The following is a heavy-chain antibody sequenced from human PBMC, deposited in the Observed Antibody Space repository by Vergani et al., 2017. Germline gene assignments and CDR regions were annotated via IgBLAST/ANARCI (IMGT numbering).Heavy chain of an antibody. V-gene: IGHV3-7*01. J-gene: IGHJ4*02. CDR2: IKQDGSEK. Sequence: EVQLVESGGGLVQPGGSLRLSCAASGFTFSSYWMSWVRQAPGKGLEWVANIKQDGSEKYYVDSVKVRFTISRENAKNALYLQMNSLRAEDTAVYYCARDSDFWSGYDYWGQGTLVTVSS. CDR1: GFTFSSYW. D-gene: IGHD3-3*01. CDR3: ARDSDFWSGYDY.